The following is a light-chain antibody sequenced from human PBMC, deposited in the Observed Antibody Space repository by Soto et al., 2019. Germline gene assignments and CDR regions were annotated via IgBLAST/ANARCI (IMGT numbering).Light chain of an antibody. Sequence: EIVLTQSPGTLSLSPGERATLSCRASQSVSSSYLAWYQQKPGQAPRLLIYDASSRATGIPDRFSGSGSGTDFPRTISRLEPEDFAVYYCQQYGSSSYTFGQGTKLEIK. V-gene: IGKV3-20*01. J-gene: IGKJ2*01. CDR1: QSVSSSY. CDR2: DAS. CDR3: QQYGSSSYT.